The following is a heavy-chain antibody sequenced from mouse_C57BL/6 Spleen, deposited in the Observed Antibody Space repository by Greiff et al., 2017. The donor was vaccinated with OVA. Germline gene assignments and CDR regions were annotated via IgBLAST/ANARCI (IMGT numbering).Heavy chain of an antibody. J-gene: IGHJ3*01. Sequence: VQLQQSGAELVRPGASVKLSCTASGFNIKDDYMHWVKQRPEQGLEWIGWIDPENGDTEYASKFQGKATITADTSSNTACLQLSSLTSEDTAVYYCTRKETAQAWFAYWGQGTLVTVSA. CDR1: GFNIKDDY. V-gene: IGHV14-4*01. D-gene: IGHD3-2*02. CDR2: IDPENGDT. CDR3: TRKETAQAWFAY.